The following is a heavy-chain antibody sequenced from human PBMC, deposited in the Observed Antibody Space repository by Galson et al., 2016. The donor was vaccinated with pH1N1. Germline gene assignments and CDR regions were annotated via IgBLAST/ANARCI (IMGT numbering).Heavy chain of an antibody. CDR2: INQDGTEK. V-gene: IGHV3-7*03. Sequence: SLRLSCAAFEFTLQIYPMSWVRQVPGKGLEWVANINQDGTEKNYADSVKGRFIISRDVAKNSLYLQMSRLTAEDTATYFCSRDGDRRGDYRPWGDYWGQGSLVIVSS. CDR3: SRDGDRRGDYRPWGDY. D-gene: IGHD4-17*01. J-gene: IGHJ4*02. CDR1: EFTLQIYP.